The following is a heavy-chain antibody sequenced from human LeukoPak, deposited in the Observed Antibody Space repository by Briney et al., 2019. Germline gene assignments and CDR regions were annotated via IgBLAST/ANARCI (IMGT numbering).Heavy chain of an antibody. CDR3: AKLRYYDYVWGSQTRSNWFDP. CDR2: ISGSGGST. J-gene: IGHJ5*02. D-gene: IGHD3-16*01. V-gene: IGHV3-23*01. CDR1: GFTFSSYA. Sequence: GGSLRLSCAASGFTFSSYAMSWVRQAPGKGLEWVSAISGSGGSTYYAGSVKGRFTISRDNSKNTLYLQMNSLRAEDTAVYYCAKLRYYDYVWGSQTRSNWFDPWGQGTLVTVSS.